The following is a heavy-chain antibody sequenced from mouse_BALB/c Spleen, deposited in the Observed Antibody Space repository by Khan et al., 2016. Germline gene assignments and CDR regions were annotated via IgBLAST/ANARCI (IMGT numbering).Heavy chain of an antibody. CDR1: GYSITSDYA. CDR2: ISYSGST. Sequence: EVQLQESGPGLVKPSQSLSLTCTVTGYSITSDYAWNWIRQFPGNKLEWMGYISYSGSTSYNPSLKSRISITRDTSKNQFFLQLNSVTTEDTATYYCARSFIYYYGSSPYWGQGTLVTVSA. CDR3: ARSFIYYYGSSPY. V-gene: IGHV3-2*02. J-gene: IGHJ3*01. D-gene: IGHD1-1*01.